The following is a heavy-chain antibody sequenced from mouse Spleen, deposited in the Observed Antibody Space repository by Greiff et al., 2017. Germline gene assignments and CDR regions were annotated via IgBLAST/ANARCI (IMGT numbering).Heavy chain of an antibody. CDR2: INPNNGGT. CDR1: GYTFTDYY. CDR3: ATSYYGKKGSFTR. J-gene: IGHJ3*02. V-gene: IGHV1-26*01. D-gene: IGHD2-10*01. Sequence: VQLQQSGPELVKPGASVKISCKASGYTFTDYYMNWVKQSHGKSLEWIGDINPNNGGTSYNQKFKGKATLTVDKSSSTAYMELRSLTSEDSAVYYCATSYYGKKGSFTRWGQGTLVTVSA.